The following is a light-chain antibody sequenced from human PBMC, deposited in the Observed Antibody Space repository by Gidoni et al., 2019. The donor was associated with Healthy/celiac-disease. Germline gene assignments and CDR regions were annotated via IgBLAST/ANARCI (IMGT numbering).Light chain of an antibody. CDR3: MQALQTPRT. CDR2: LGS. J-gene: IGKJ1*01. V-gene: IGKV2-28*01. CDR1: QSLLHSNGYNY. Sequence: DMVMPQSPLSLPVTPGEPASISCRSSQSLLHSNGYNYLDWYLQKPGQSPQLMIYLGSNRASGVPDRFSGSGSGTDFTLKISRVEAEDVGVYYGMQALQTPRTFGQGTKVEIK.